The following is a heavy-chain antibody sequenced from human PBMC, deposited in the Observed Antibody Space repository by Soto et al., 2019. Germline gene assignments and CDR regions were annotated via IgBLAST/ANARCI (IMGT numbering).Heavy chain of an antibody. Sequence: EVQLLESGGGLVQPGGSLRLSCAASGFTFSSYAMSWVRQAPGKGLEWVSAISGSGGSTYYADSVKGRFTISRDNSKNTLYLQMNSLRAEDTDVYYCAKDQGVFGVVISWFDPWGQGTLVTVSS. CDR3: AKDQGVFGVVISWFDP. V-gene: IGHV3-23*01. J-gene: IGHJ5*02. CDR1: GFTFSSYA. CDR2: ISGSGGST. D-gene: IGHD3-3*01.